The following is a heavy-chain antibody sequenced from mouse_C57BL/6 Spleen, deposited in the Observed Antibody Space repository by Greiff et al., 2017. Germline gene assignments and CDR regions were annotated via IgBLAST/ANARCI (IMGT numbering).Heavy chain of an antibody. Sequence: QVQLQQSGAELVKPGASVKISCKASGYAFSSYWMNWVKQRPGKGLEWIGQIYPGDGDTNYNGKFKGKATLTADKSSSTAYMQLSSLTSEDSAVYFCAREAGYYGSSFDYGGQGTTLTVSS. D-gene: IGHD1-1*01. J-gene: IGHJ2*01. CDR1: GYAFSSYW. CDR3: AREAGYYGSSFDY. CDR2: IYPGDGDT. V-gene: IGHV1-80*01.